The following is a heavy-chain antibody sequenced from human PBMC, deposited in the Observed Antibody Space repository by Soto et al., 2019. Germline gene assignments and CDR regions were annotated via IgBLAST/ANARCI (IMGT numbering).Heavy chain of an antibody. D-gene: IGHD2-15*01. V-gene: IGHV1-69*01. CDR2: IIPIFGTA. CDR3: ARAVVVAAKDYYYYGMDV. CDR1: GGTFSSYA. Sequence: QVQLVQSGAEVKKPGSSVKVSCKASGGTFSSYAISWVRQAPGQGLEWMGGIIPIFGTANYAQKFQGRVTMTADESTSTAYMELSSLRSEDTAVYYCARAVVVAAKDYYYYGMDVWGQGTTVTVSS. J-gene: IGHJ6*02.